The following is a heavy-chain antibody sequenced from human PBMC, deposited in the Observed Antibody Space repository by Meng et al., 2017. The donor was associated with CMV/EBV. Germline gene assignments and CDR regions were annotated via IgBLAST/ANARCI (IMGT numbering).Heavy chain of an antibody. CDR2: INHSGST. Sequence: SETLSLTCAVCGGSFSGYYWSWIRQPPGKGLEWIGEINHSGSTNYNPSLKSRVTISVDTSKNQFSLKLSSVTAADTAVYYCARGISEAGPFDYWGQGTLVTVSS. D-gene: IGHD6-19*01. CDR1: GGSFSGYY. J-gene: IGHJ4*02. CDR3: ARGISEAGPFDY. V-gene: IGHV4-34*01.